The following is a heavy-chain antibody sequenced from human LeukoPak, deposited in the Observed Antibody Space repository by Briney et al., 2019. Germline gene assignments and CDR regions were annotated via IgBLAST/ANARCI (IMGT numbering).Heavy chain of an antibody. D-gene: IGHD3-22*01. CDR2: IIPIFGTA. J-gene: IGHJ4*02. V-gene: IGHV1-69*01. CDR3: ARDLDGSGYYPDY. Sequence: GIIPIFGTANYAQKFQGRVTITADESTSTAYMELSSLRSEDTAVYYCARDLDGSGYYPDYWGQGTLVTVSS.